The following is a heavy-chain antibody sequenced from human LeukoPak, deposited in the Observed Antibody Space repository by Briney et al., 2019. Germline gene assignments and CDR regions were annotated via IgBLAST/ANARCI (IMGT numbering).Heavy chain of an antibody. CDR3: AKDIYSSSPYGMDA. Sequence: GRSLRLSCAASGFTFDDYAMHWVRQAPGKGLEWVSGISWNSGSIGYADSVKGRFTISRDNAKNSLYLQMNSLRAEDTALYYCAKDIYSSSPYGMDAWGQGTTVTVSS. D-gene: IGHD6-13*01. J-gene: IGHJ6*02. CDR1: GFTFDDYA. CDR2: ISWNSGSI. V-gene: IGHV3-9*01.